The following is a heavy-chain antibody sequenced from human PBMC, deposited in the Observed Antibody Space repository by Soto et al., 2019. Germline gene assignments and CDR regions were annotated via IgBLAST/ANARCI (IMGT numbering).Heavy chain of an antibody. CDR3: ARKSSTAHYPEF. J-gene: IGHJ4*02. CDR1: GYTFTSYA. CDR2: INAGNGNT. D-gene: IGHD5-18*01. V-gene: IGHV1-3*01. Sequence: ASVKVSCKASGYTFTSYAMHWVRQAPGQRLEWMGWINAGNGNTKYSQKFQGRVTITRDTSASTAYMELSSLRSEDTAVYYCARKSSTAHYPEFWGQGILVTVSS.